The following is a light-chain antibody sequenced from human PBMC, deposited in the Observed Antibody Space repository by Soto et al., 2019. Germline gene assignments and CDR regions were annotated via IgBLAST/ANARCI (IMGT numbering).Light chain of an antibody. CDR3: QQRSNWPPIT. CDR1: QSVNNN. CDR2: GAS. J-gene: IGKJ5*01. Sequence: EIVMTQSPATLSVSPGERVTLSCRASQSVNNNLARYQQKPGQAPRLLIYGASNRAAGIPARFSGSGSGTDFTLTINSLEPEDFAVYYCQQRSNWPPITFGQGTRLEIK. V-gene: IGKV3-11*01.